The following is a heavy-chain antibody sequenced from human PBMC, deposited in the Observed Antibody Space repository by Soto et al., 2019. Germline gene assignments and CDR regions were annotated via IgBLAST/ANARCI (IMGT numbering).Heavy chain of an antibody. D-gene: IGHD2-15*01. CDR1: GFTFSTYS. V-gene: IGHV3-48*01. Sequence: GGSLRLSCAASGFTFSTYSMNWVRQAPGKGLEWVSYISSSSSTIFYTDSVKGRFTVSRDNAKNSLYLQMNSLRAEDTAVYYCAKERDIVVVVAPLDYWGQGTLVTVSS. CDR2: ISSSSSTI. J-gene: IGHJ4*02. CDR3: AKERDIVVVVAPLDY.